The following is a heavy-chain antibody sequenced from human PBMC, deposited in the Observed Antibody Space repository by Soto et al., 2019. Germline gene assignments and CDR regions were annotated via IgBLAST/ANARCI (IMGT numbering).Heavy chain of an antibody. CDR3: AKDLLDYDSLTDPY. J-gene: IGHJ4*02. Sequence: PGGSLRLSCAASGFTFSSYAMSWVRQAPGKGLEWVSAISGSGGSTYYADPVKGRFTISRDNSKNTLYLQMNSLRAEDTAVYYCAKDLLDYDSLTDPYWGQGTLVTVSS. CDR1: GFTFSSYA. CDR2: ISGSGGST. D-gene: IGHD3-9*01. V-gene: IGHV3-23*01.